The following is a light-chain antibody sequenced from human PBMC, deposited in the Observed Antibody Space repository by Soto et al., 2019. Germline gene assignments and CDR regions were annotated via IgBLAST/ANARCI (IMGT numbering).Light chain of an antibody. V-gene: IGKV1-5*01. Sequence: DIQMTQSPSTRSASVRDRVTITCRASEAIGRWLAWFQQKPGRATKLLFYDASTFERGVPARISGSGSWSEITLTISKLQSDYFATNCCIQYDTSFGGGTKIEIK. CDR1: EAIGRW. CDR2: DAS. J-gene: IGKJ4*01. CDR3: IQYDTS.